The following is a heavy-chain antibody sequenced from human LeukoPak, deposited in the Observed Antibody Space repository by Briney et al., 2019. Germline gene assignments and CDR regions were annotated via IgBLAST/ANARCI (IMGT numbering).Heavy chain of an antibody. CDR1: GYTFTGDY. D-gene: IGHD3-16*01. J-gene: IGHJ4*02. V-gene: IGHV1-2*02. CDR3: ARSATFSYFDY. Sequence: ASVTVSCKASGYTFTGDYMHWVRQAPGQGLEWMGWINPNSGGTNYAQKFQGRVTMTRDTSISTAYMELSRLRSADTAVYYCARSATFSYFDYWGQGTLVTVSS. CDR2: INPNSGGT.